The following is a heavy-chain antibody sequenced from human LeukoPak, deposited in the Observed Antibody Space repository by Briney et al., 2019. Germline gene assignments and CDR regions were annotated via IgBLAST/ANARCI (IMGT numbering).Heavy chain of an antibody. CDR3: ARVQGSSGPGIFDY. CDR1: GFTFSSYW. CDR2: IKQDGSEK. J-gene: IGHJ4*02. V-gene: IGHV3-7*01. D-gene: IGHD6-19*01. Sequence: GGSLRLSCAASGFTFSSYWMSWVRQAPGKGLEWVANIKQDGSEKYYVDSVRGRFTISRDNAKNSLYLQMNSLRAEDTAVYYCARVQGSSGPGIFDYWGQGTLVTVSS.